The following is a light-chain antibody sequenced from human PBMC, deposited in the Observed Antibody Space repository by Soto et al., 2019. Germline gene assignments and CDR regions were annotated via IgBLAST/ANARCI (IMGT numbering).Light chain of an antibody. J-gene: IGKJ1*01. CDR1: QSISSY. CDR2: AAS. CDR3: QQSYSTPWT. V-gene: IGKV1-39*01. Sequence: DIQMTQSPSSLSASVGDRVTITCPASQSISSYLNWYQQKPGKAPKLLIYAASSLQSGVPSRFSGSGSGTDFTLTISSLQPEDVATYYCQQSYSTPWTFGQGTKMELK.